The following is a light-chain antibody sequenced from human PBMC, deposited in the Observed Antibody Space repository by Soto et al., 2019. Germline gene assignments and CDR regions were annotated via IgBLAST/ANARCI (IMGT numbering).Light chain of an antibody. CDR3: QQYNSYWT. CDR2: KAS. Sequence: DIQMTQSPSTLSASVGDRVTITCRASQSINSGLAWYQQKPGKAPKLLIYKASSLESGVPSRFSGSGSGTEFTLTISSLQPDDFATYYCQQYNSYWTFGQGTKVEIK. CDR1: QSINSG. V-gene: IGKV1-5*03. J-gene: IGKJ1*01.